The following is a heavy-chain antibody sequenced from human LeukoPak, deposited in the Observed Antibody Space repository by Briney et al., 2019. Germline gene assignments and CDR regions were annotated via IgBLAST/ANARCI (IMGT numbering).Heavy chain of an antibody. J-gene: IGHJ4*02. CDR3: ARDCSGGSCYEYFDY. CDR2: INPNSGGT. D-gene: IGHD2-15*01. CDR1: GYTFTGYY. V-gene: IGHV1-2*02. Sequence: GASVKVSCKASGYTFTGYYMHWVRQAPGQGLEWMGWINPNSGGTNYAQKFQGRVTMTRDTSISTAYMELSRLRSDDTAVCYCARDCSGGSCYEYFDYWGQGTLVTVSS.